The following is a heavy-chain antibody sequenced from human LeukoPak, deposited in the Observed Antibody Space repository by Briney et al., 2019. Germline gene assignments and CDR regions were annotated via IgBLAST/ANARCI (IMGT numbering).Heavy chain of an antibody. CDR3: ARDFLNGSGRSPFDP. CDR2: INWNGGST. CDR1: GFTFDDYG. Sequence: GGSLRLSCAASGFTFDDYGMSWVRQAPGKGLEWVSGINWNGGSTGYADSVKGRFTISRDNAKNSLYLQMNSLRAEDTALYHCARDFLNGSGRSPFDPWGQGTLVTVSS. D-gene: IGHD3-10*01. J-gene: IGHJ5*02. V-gene: IGHV3-20*01.